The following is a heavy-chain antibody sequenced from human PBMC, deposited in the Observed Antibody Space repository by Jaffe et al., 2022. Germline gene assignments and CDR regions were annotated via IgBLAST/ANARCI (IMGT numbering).Heavy chain of an antibody. Sequence: QVQLQQWGAGLLKPSETLSLTCAVYGGSFSGYYWSWIRQPPGKGLEWIGEINHSGSTNYNPSLKSRVTISVDTSKNQFSLKLSSVTAADTAVYYCALYCSSTSCTYNWFDPWGQGTLVTVSS. J-gene: IGHJ5*02. CDR2: INHSGST. CDR3: ALYCSSTSCTYNWFDP. D-gene: IGHD2-2*01. CDR1: GGSFSGYY. V-gene: IGHV4-34*01.